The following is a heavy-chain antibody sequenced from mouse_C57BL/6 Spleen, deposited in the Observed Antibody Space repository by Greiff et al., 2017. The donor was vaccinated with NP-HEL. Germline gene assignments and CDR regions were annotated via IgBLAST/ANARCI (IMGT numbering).Heavy chain of an antibody. CDR2: ISSGSSTI. CDR3: ARELPRGGTY. D-gene: IGHD1-1*01. Sequence: EVKLMESGGGLVKPGGSLKLSCAASGFTFSDYGMHWVRQAPEKGLEWVAYISSGSSTIYYADTVKGRFTISRDNAKKTLFLQMTSLRSEDTAMYYCARELPRGGTYWGQGTLVTVSA. J-gene: IGHJ3*01. V-gene: IGHV5-17*01. CDR1: GFTFSDYG.